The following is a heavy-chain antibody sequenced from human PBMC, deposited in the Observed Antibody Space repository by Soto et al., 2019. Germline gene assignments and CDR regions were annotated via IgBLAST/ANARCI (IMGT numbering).Heavy chain of an antibody. CDR3: ARVRLSIAVNDALDV. J-gene: IGHJ3*01. D-gene: IGHD3-3*02. V-gene: IGHV3-30*14. CDR1: GFTFNDYV. Sequence: QVHLVESGGGVVQPGRSLRLSCAASGFTFNDYVIHWVRQAAGKGLEWVASMTYDGATEYYADSVKGRFTVSRDNSKRTLSLQMNSLRPEDTSVYYCARVRLSIAVNDALDVWGQGTTVTGSS. CDR2: MTYDGATE.